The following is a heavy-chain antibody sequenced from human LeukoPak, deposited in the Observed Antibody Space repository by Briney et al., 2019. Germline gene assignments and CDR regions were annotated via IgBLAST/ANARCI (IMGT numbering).Heavy chain of an antibody. D-gene: IGHD4-17*01. CDR3: AKERLRSLDY. Sequence: GGSLRLSCAASGLTFSSYAMGWVRQAPGKGLEWVSGISGSGGTTYYADSVKGRSTISRDNSKNTLYLQMNSLRAEDTAVYYCAKERLRSLDYWGQGTLVTVSS. V-gene: IGHV3-23*01. CDR1: GLTFSSYA. J-gene: IGHJ4*02. CDR2: ISGSGGTT.